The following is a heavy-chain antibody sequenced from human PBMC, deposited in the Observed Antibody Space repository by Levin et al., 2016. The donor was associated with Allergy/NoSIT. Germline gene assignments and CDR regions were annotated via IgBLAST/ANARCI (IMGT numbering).Heavy chain of an antibody. J-gene: IGHJ4*02. V-gene: IGHV4-61*02. D-gene: IGHD1-26*01. CDR1: GASISSGSYY. Sequence: SETLSLTCSVSGASISSGSYYWSWIRQPAGRGLEWLGRIYTRGSTWYNPSLKSRVTISRDKSRNQISLSLTSVTAADTAVYYCTREVEWELPYYSESWGPGTLVTVSS. CDR2: IYTRGST. CDR3: TREVEWELPYYSES.